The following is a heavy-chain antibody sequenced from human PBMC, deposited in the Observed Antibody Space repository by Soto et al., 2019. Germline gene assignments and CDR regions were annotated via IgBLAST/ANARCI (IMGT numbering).Heavy chain of an antibody. CDR2: IYHSWST. V-gene: IGHV4-30-2*01. CDR1: GGSISSGGYS. J-gene: IGHJ4*02. Sequence: QLQLQESGSGLVKPSQTLSLTCAVSGGSISSGGYSWSWIRQPPGKGLEWIGYIYHSWSTYYNPSLKSRVTISVDRSKNQFSLKLSSVTAADTAVYYCARAIGWFGELLGGYYFDYWGQGTLVTVSS. CDR3: ARAIGWFGELLGGYYFDY. D-gene: IGHD3-10*01.